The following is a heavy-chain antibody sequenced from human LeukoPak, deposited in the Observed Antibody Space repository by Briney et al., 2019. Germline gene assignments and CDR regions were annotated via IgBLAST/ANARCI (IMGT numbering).Heavy chain of an antibody. Sequence: PGGSLRFSGAASGFTFEDYALNWVGQAPGKGREGVSGISWNSGSIGYADSVKGRFTISRDNAKNSLYLQMNSLRAEDTALYYCAKGGMMTTVTPNWFDPWGQGTLVTVSS. V-gene: IGHV3-9*01. J-gene: IGHJ5*02. CDR1: GFTFEDYA. CDR3: AKGGMMTTVTPNWFDP. CDR2: ISWNSGSI. D-gene: IGHD4-11*01.